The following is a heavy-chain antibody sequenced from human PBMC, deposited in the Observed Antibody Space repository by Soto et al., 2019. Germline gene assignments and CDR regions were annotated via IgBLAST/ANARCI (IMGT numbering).Heavy chain of an antibody. CDR1: GGSISSDY. V-gene: IGHV4-59*08. CDR3: ARQRSSAWYFDY. D-gene: IGHD6-19*01. Sequence: QVQLQESGPGLVQPSETLSLTCTVSGGSISSDYWSWIRQPPGKGLEWIGYIYYSGSTNYNPSLTSRVTMSVDTSKNHFSLKLSSVTAADTAVYYCARQRSSAWYFDYWGQGTLVTVSS. J-gene: IGHJ4*02. CDR2: IYYSGST.